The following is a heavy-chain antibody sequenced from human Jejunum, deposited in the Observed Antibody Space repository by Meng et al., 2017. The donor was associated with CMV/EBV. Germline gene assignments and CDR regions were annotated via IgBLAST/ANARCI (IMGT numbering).Heavy chain of an antibody. CDR1: GFTLSIYG. D-gene: IGHD3-3*01. J-gene: IGHJ4*02. V-gene: IGHV3-30*02. Sequence: QEQLVGSGGGLVQPGGSLTLSCEASGFTLSIYGMHWVRQAPGKGLEWVAFLRYDGSNKYYTESVRGRFTISRDNSKNTLYLQMNNLRVEDTAVYFCARRVEWSDCWGQGTLVTVSS. CDR2: LRYDGSNK. CDR3: ARRVEWSDC.